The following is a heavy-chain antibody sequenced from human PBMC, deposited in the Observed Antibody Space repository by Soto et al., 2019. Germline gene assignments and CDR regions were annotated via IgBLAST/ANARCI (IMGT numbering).Heavy chain of an antibody. Sequence: PSESLSLTYTVSTSSISTYYWNWIRQPPGKGLERIGYIYYSGSTNYNPSLKSRVTISVDTSKNQFSLKLSSVTAADTAVYYCAREGVGDCTNGVCSNIGPFDYWGQGTLVTVSS. CDR3: AREGVGDCTNGVCSNIGPFDY. CDR2: IYYSGST. J-gene: IGHJ4*02. V-gene: IGHV4-59*01. D-gene: IGHD2-8*01. CDR1: TSSISTYY.